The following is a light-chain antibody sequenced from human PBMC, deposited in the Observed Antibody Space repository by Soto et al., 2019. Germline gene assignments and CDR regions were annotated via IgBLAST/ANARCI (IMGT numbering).Light chain of an antibody. Sequence: EIVMTQFPATLSVSPGERVTLSCRASQTVRGNLAWLQQKPGQPPRLLIYDVFTRAIGIPARFSGSGYGTEFTLTISSLQSEDFAVYYCLQYDNWLPYTFGQGTKLEI. CDR1: QTVRGN. J-gene: IGKJ2*01. V-gene: IGKV3-15*01. CDR2: DVF. CDR3: LQYDNWLPYT.